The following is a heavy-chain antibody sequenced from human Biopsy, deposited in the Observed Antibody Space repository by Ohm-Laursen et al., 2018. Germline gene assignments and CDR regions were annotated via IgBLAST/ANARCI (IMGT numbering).Heavy chain of an antibody. CDR3: ARKYSGFDI. Sequence: SLRLSCAAPGFTFSNYGRTWVRQAPGKGLEWVSSITGDGGSIHYADSVKGRFTISRDNSKNTLYMQMNSLRAEDMAVYYCARKYSGFDIWGQGTMVSVSS. CDR1: GFTFSNYG. CDR2: ITGDGGSI. D-gene: IGHD5-12*01. J-gene: IGHJ3*02. V-gene: IGHV3-23*01.